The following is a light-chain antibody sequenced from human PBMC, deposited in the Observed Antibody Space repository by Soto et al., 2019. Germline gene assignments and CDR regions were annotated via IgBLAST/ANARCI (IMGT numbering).Light chain of an antibody. Sequence: QSALTQPASVSGSPGQSITIACTGTSSDVGGYNYVSWYQQHPGKAPKLIIYEVSNRPSGVSNRFSGSNSGNTASQTISGLHAEDEADYYSNSYTSQSTGVVGTGTKVTVL. CDR2: EVS. CDR3: NSYTSQSTGV. CDR1: SSDVGGYNY. J-gene: IGLJ1*01. V-gene: IGLV2-14*01.